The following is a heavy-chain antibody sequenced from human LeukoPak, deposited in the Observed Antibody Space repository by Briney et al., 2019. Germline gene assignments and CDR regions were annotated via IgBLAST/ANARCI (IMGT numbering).Heavy chain of an antibody. Sequence: SETLSLTCNVSGGSISSTNYYWGWIRQAPGKGLEWLGNVYYTGTTYYNPSLKSRLTISVDTSNNQFSLRLSSVTAADTAVYYCARGAPGYWGQGTLVTVSS. V-gene: IGHV4-39*07. CDR2: VYYTGTT. CDR3: ARGAPGY. J-gene: IGHJ4*02. CDR1: GGSISSTNYY.